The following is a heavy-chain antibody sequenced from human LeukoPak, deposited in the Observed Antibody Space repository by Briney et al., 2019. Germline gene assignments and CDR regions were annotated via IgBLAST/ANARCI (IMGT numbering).Heavy chain of an antibody. CDR2: ISGSGGST. J-gene: IGHJ6*02. D-gene: IGHD2-2*01. V-gene: IGHV3-23*01. CDR1: GFTFSSYA. Sequence: GGSLRLSCAASGFTFSSYAMSWVRQAPGKGLEWCSAISGSGGSTYYADSVKGRFTISRDNSKNTLYLQMNSLRAEDTAVYYCAKVCSSTSCLHYYYYGMDVWGQGTTVTVSS. CDR3: AKVCSSTSCLHYYYYGMDV.